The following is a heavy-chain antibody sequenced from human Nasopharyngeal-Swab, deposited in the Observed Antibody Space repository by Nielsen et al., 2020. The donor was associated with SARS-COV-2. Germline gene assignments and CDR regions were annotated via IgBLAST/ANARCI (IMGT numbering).Heavy chain of an antibody. CDR2: IYYSGST. CDR1: GGSVSSGSYY. V-gene: IGHV4-61*01. CDR3: ARERIAGPLLYYYYYGMDV. D-gene: IGHD6-13*01. J-gene: IGHJ6*02. Sequence: LETLYLTCTVSGGSVSSGSYYWSWIRQPPGKGLEWIGYIYYSGSTNYNPSLKSRVTISVDTSKNQFSLKLSSVTAADTAVYYCARERIAGPLLYYYYYGMDVWGQGTTVTVSS.